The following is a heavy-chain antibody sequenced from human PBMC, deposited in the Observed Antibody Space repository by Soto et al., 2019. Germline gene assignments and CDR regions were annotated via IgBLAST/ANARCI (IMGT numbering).Heavy chain of an antibody. V-gene: IGHV1-69*01. D-gene: IGHD2-15*01. CDR1: GGTFSSYA. CDR2: IIPIFGTA. J-gene: IGHJ4*02. CDR3: ANLGYCSGGSCYNDY. Sequence: QVQLVQSRAEVKKPGSSVKVSCKASGGTFSSYAISWVRQAPGQGLEWMGGIIPIFGTANYAQKFQGRVTITADESTSTAYMELSSLRSEDTAVYYCANLGYCSGGSCYNDYWGQGTLVTVSS.